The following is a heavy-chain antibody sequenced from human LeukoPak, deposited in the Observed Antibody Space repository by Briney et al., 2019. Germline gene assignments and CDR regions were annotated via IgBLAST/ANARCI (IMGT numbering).Heavy chain of an antibody. D-gene: IGHD6-19*01. J-gene: IGHJ4*02. Sequence: GGSLRLSCAASGFTFSTYAMRWVRQAPGKGLEWVSSITGSGGSTHYADSVKGRFTISRDNSKNTVYLQMNSLRAEDTAVYYCAKGGPSGWYYSDSWGQGTLVTVSS. CDR1: GFTFSTYA. CDR2: ITGSGGST. CDR3: AKGGPSGWYYSDS. V-gene: IGHV3-23*01.